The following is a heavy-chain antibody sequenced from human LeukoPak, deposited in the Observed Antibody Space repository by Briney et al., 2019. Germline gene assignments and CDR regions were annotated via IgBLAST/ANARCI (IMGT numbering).Heavy chain of an antibody. V-gene: IGHV1-8*02. CDR3: AREGLLGYCSGGSCSAGNWFDP. J-gene: IGHJ5*02. CDR1: GYTFTGYY. D-gene: IGHD2-15*01. Sequence: GPSVKVSCKASGYTFTGYYMHWVRQATGQGLEWMGWMNPNSGNTGYAQKFQGRVTMTRNTSISTAYMELSSLRSEDTAVYYCAREGLLGYCSGGSCSAGNWFDPWGQGTLVTVSS. CDR2: MNPNSGNT.